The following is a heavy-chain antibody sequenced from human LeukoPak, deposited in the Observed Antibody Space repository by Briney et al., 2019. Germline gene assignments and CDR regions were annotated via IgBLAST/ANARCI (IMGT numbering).Heavy chain of an antibody. CDR1: GFTFSSYW. J-gene: IGHJ1*01. Sequence: GGSLRLSCAASGFTFSSYWMNWARQAPGKGLEWVASINHNGNVNYYVDSVKGRFTISRDNAKNSLYLQMNSLRVEDTAVYYCVTDCGTMNPGGHWGQGTLVTVSS. V-gene: IGHV3-7*01. CDR3: VTDCGTMNPGGH. CDR2: INHNGNVN. D-gene: IGHD2-21*01.